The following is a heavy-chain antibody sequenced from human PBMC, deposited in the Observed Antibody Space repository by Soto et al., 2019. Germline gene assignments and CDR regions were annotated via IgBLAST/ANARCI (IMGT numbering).Heavy chain of an antibody. CDR1: GGSFTGHF. CDR2: VSHSGNT. V-gene: IGHV4-34*01. J-gene: IGHJ4*02. CDR3: ARAKFESTGWHQFDI. D-gene: IGHD7-27*01. Sequence: SETLSLTCTVSGGSFTGHFCSWVRQPPGKGLEWIGEVSHSGNTKYYPSLRSRVTLSVDSSKNQISLALTSVTAADTAVYYCARAKFESTGWHQFDIWGQGTLVTVSS.